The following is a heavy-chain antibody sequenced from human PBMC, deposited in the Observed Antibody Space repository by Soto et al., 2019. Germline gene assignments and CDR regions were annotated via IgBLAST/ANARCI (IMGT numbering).Heavy chain of an antibody. V-gene: IGHV3-30*03. CDR1: GFDFRSYG. J-gene: IGHJ4*02. CDR3: VRDSGWPILNFDS. Sequence: GGSLRLSCTASGFDFRSYGIHWVRQAPGRGLEWVAAASYDGSETYYADSAKGRFTVSREISKNTAFLQMNALRHEDTAVYFCVRDSGWPILNFDSWGQGTLVTVSS. CDR2: ASYDGSET. D-gene: IGHD3-10*01.